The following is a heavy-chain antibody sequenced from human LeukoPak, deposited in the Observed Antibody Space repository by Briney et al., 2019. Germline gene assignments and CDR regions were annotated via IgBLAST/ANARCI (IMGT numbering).Heavy chain of an antibody. CDR2: ISYDGSNK. CDR3: ARITMVRGGYFGY. Sequence: PGGSLRLSCAASGFTFSSYAMLWVRQAPGKGLEWVAVISYDGSNKYYADSVKGRFTISRDNSKNTLYLQMNSLRAEDTAVYYCARITMVRGGYFGYWGQGTLVTVSS. D-gene: IGHD3-10*01. J-gene: IGHJ4*02. V-gene: IGHV3-30*04. CDR1: GFTFSSYA.